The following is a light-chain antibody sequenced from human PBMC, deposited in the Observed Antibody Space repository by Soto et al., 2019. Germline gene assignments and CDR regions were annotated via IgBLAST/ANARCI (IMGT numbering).Light chain of an antibody. CDR3: LLSYSGARVV. Sequence: QAVVTQEPSLTVSPGGAVTLTCGSSTGAVTSGQYPYWFQQKPGQAPRTLIYDTSNKHSWTPARFSGSLLGGKAALTLSSAQPEDEADYYCLLSYSGARVVFGGGTKLTVL. CDR2: DTS. J-gene: IGLJ2*01. V-gene: IGLV7-46*01. CDR1: TGAVTSGQY.